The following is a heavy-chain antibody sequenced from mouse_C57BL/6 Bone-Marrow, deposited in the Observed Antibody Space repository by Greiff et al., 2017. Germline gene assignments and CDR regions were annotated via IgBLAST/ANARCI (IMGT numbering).Heavy chain of an antibody. CDR1: GYTFTDYY. V-gene: IGHV1-76*01. J-gene: IGHJ4*01. CDR3: ARGRMSAMDY. D-gene: IGHD2-10*02. Sequence: VQLQQSGAELVRPGASVKLSCKASGYTFTDYYINWVKQRPGQGLEWIARIYPGSGNTYYNEKFKGKATLTAEKSSSTAYMKLSSLTSEDSAVYFCARGRMSAMDYWGQGTSVAVSS. CDR2: IYPGSGNT.